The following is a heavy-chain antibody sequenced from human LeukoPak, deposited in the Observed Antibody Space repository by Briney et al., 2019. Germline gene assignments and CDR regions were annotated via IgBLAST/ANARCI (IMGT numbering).Heavy chain of an antibody. CDR1: GFIFTGYF. CDR2: INQPGSGK. D-gene: IGHD3-10*01. CDR3: ARTASGLFDL. V-gene: IGHV3-7*01. J-gene: IGHJ3*01. Sequence: GGSLRLSCAASGFIFTGYFMSWVRQAPGKGLEWVANINQPGSGKYHVDSVKGRFTISRDNAKNSLYLQMDSLRPDDTAVYYCARTASGLFDLWGQGTLVVVSS.